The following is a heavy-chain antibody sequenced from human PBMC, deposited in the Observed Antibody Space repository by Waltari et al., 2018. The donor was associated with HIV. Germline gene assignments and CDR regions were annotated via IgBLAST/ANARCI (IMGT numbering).Heavy chain of an antibody. Sequence: QEPLVQSGTEVKKPGASVRVSCKASGYTFIGYFIHWVRQDHGQGLEWRGLINPKRGATHYARRCRGRGTFTRDTSVKTTYRDLARLRVDHTATYFCHRPWDSEHWGSDNWGQGPLVIVSS. V-gene: IGHV1-2*02. CDR1: GYTFIGYF. D-gene: IGHD3-16*01. CDR3: HRPWDSEHWGSDN. J-gene: IGHJ4*01. CDR2: INPKRGAT.